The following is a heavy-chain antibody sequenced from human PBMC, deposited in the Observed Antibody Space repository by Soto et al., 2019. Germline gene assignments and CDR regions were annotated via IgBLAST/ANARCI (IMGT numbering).Heavy chain of an antibody. CDR3: ARDLPHGYFAS. CDR2: VNLDGSQT. CDR1: GFSFNSYW. Sequence: GGSLRLSCAASGFSFNSYWMSWVRQGPGKGLDWVANVNLDGSQTYYVDSVKGRFTISRDNAKNSLYLQMDSLRAEDTAVYYCARDLPHGYFASWGQGALVTVSS. V-gene: IGHV3-7*01. J-gene: IGHJ4*03.